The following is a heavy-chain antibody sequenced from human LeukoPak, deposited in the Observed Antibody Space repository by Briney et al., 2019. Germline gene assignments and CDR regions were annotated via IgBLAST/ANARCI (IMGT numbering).Heavy chain of an antibody. CDR2: ISGSGGST. CDR3: AKEESDTSGWNWFDP. Sequence: PGGSLRLSCAASGFTFSSYGMSWVRQAPGKGLEWVSAISGSGGSTYYADSVKGRFTISRDNSKNTLYLQMNNLRAEDTAVYYCAKEESDTSGWNWFDPWGQGTLVTVSS. V-gene: IGHV3-23*01. J-gene: IGHJ5*02. D-gene: IGHD6-19*01. CDR1: GFTFSSYG.